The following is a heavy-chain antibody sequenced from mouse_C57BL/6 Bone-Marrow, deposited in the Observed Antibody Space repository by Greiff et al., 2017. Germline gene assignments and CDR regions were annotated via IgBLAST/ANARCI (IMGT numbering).Heavy chain of an antibody. V-gene: IGHV1-52*01. Sequence: VQLQQPGAELVRPGSSVKLSCKASGYTFTSYWMHWVKQRPIQGLEWIGNIDPSDSETHYNQKFKDKATLTVDKSSSTAYMQLSSLTSEDSAVYYCAREYYGSSRGWYFDVWGTGTTVTVSS. CDR3: AREYYGSSRGWYFDV. CDR1: GYTFTSYW. D-gene: IGHD1-1*01. J-gene: IGHJ1*03. CDR2: IDPSDSET.